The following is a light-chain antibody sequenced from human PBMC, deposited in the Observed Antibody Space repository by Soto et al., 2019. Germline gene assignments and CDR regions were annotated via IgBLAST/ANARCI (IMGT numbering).Light chain of an antibody. CDR3: SSYAGSSNV. CDR1: SNDVGGYNY. V-gene: IGLV2-8*01. CDR2: EVN. J-gene: IGLJ1*01. Sequence: QSALTQPPSASGSPGQSVAISCTGTSNDVGGYNYVSWYQQHPGKAPKLMIYEVNKRPSGVPDRFSGSKSGNTASLTVSGLQAEDEADYYCSSYAGSSNVFGTGTKVTV.